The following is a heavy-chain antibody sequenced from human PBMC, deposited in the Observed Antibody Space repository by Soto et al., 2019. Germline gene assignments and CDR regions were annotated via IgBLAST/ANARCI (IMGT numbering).Heavy chain of an antibody. D-gene: IGHD3-16*01. CDR3: ARGFPSQDYAYMPNAFDI. V-gene: IGHV1-18*01. CDR2: ISAYNGNT. CDR1: GYTFTSYG. J-gene: IGHJ3*02. Sequence: QVQLVQSGAEVKKPGASVKVSCKASGYTFTSYGISWVRQAPGQGLEWMGWISAYNGNTNYAQKLQGTVTMTTATSTSTAYMELRSLRSDDTAVYYCARGFPSQDYAYMPNAFDIWGQGTMVTVSS.